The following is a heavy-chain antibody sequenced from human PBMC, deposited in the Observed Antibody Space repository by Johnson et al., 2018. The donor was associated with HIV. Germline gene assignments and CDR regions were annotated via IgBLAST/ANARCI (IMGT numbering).Heavy chain of an antibody. V-gene: IGHV3-74*01. CDR1: GFTFDDYG. CDR3: ARDDYGGLDAFDI. Sequence: SCAASGFTFDDYGMSWVRQAPGKGLEWVSRINSDGSSTSYADSVKGRFTISRDNAKNTLYLQMNSLRAEDTAVYYCARDDYGGLDAFDIWGQGTMVTVSS. D-gene: IGHD4-23*01. J-gene: IGHJ3*02. CDR2: INSDGSST.